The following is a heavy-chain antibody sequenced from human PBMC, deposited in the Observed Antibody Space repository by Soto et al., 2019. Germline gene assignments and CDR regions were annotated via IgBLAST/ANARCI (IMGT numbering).Heavy chain of an antibody. V-gene: IGHV4-34*09. D-gene: IGHD3-22*01. Sequence: PSETLSLTCAVYGGSFSGYYWSWIRQPPGKGLEWIGEINHSGSTNYNPSLKSRVTISVDTSKNQFSLKLSSVTAADTAVYYCARDTHYYDSSGYRYWGQGTLVTVSS. CDR2: INHSGST. CDR3: ARDTHYYDSSGYRY. J-gene: IGHJ4*02. CDR1: GGSFSGYY.